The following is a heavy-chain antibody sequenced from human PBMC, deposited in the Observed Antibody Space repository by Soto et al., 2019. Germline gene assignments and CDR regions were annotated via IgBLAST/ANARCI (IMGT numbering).Heavy chain of an antibody. CDR1: GVSFNNNG. CDR2: VSPPFRTS. D-gene: IGHD3-10*01. CDR3: ARVLYYGSGSYSPYGMDV. V-gene: IGHV1-69*01. J-gene: IGHJ6*02. Sequence: QVQLVQSGAEVKKPGSSVKVSCKTSGVSFNNNGIGWVRQAPGHGLEWMGGVSPPFRTSNYARKFQGSISSTADGSTGTVNMELSRLTSEETAQYYCARVLYYGSGSYSPYGMDVWGQGTTVTVSS.